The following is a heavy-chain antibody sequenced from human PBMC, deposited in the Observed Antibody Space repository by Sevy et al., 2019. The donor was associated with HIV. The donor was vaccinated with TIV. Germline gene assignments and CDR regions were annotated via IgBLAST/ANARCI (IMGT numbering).Heavy chain of an antibody. CDR3: ARDYGGNWRDYYYGMDV. V-gene: IGHV3-48*03. D-gene: IGHD1-1*01. CDR2: ISSSGSTI. J-gene: IGHJ6*02. CDR1: GFTFSSYE. Sequence: GESLKISCAASGFTFSSYEMNWVRQAPGKGLEWVSYISSSGSTIYYADSVKGRFTISRDNAKNSLYLQMNSLRAEDTAVYYCARDYGGNWRDYYYGMDVWGQGTTVTVSS.